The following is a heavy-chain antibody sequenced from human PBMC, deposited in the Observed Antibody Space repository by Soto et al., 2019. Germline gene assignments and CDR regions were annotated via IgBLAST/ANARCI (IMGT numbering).Heavy chain of an antibody. J-gene: IGHJ3*02. V-gene: IGHV5-51*01. CDR2: FYPGDSTS. CDR3: ARIIGYCRNNDCSWTFDI. Sequence: GESLKISCKTSGYSFISYWVAWVRQKPGKGLEWMGTFYPGDSTSTYSPSFQGQVTISVDESISTAYLHLSSLKASDTAMYYCARIIGYCRNNDCSWTFDIWGQGTTVTASS. CDR1: GYSFISYW. D-gene: IGHD2-2*03.